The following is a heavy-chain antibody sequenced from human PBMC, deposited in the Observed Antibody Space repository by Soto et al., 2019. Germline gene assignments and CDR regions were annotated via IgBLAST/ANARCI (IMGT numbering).Heavy chain of an antibody. CDR2: IYWDDDK. CDR1: GFSLSSSGVS. Sequence: QITLKESGPMLVKPTQTLTLTCTFSGFSLSSSGVSVGWIRQPPGKALEWLAHIYWDDDKRYSPSPKNRLIITKDTSKNQVILTMSDMDPVDTAPFYCTHSGRSSAVDFWGQGTMVAVSS. V-gene: IGHV2-5*02. J-gene: IGHJ3*01. CDR3: THSGRSSAVDF.